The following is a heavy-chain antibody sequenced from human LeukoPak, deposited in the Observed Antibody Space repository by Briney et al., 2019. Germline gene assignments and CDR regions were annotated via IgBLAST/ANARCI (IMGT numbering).Heavy chain of an antibody. J-gene: IGHJ4*02. CDR3: ARQTVDYPDFDY. Sequence: GGSLRLSCAASGFTFSSYSMKWVRQAPGKGLEWVASISSSSSYIYYADSVKGRFTISRDNAKNSLYLQMNSLRAEDTAVYYCARQTVDYPDFDYWGQGTLVTVSS. D-gene: IGHD7-27*01. CDR2: ISSSSSYI. CDR1: GFTFSSYS. V-gene: IGHV3-21*01.